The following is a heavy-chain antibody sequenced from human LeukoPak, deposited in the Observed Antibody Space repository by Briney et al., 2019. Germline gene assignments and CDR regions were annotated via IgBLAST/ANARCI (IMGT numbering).Heavy chain of an antibody. D-gene: IGHD3-22*01. CDR2: IIPIFGTA. Sequence: GASVKVSCKASGGTFSSYAISWVRQAPGQGLEWMGGIIPIFGTANYAQEFQGRVTITADESTSTAYMELSSLRSEDTAVYYCATLNDSSGYYIDYWGQGTLVTVSS. CDR3: ATLNDSSGYYIDY. V-gene: IGHV1-69*13. CDR1: GGTFSSYA. J-gene: IGHJ4*02.